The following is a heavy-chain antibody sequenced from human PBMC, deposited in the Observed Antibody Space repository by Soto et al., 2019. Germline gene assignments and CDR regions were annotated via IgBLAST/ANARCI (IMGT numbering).Heavy chain of an antibody. V-gene: IGHV3-7*05. CDR3: ARGTSLEWLLYASVGVAYFDY. D-gene: IGHD3-3*02. Sequence: EVQLVESGGGLVQPGGSLRLSCAASGFTFSSYWMSWVRQAPGKGLEWVANIKQDGSEKYYVDSVKGRFTISRDNAKNSLYLQMNSLRAEDTAVYYCARGTSLEWLLYASVGVAYFDYWGQGTLVTVSS. CDR2: IKQDGSEK. CDR1: GFTFSSYW. J-gene: IGHJ4*02.